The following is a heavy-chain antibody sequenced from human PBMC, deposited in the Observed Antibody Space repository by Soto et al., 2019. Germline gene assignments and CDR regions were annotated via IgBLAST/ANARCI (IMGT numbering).Heavy chain of an antibody. Sequence: EVQLVESGGTLVQPGGSLRLSCAASGFTVSTNFMTWVRQAPGKGLEWVSVIYSGGSTFYADSVKGRFTITRDNSTNTLYFQMNSLRVEDTAVYYCARARMQLWPNYYDDGLDVWGQGTTVTVSS. CDR2: IYSGGST. D-gene: IGHD5-18*01. CDR1: GFTVSTNF. V-gene: IGHV3-66*01. J-gene: IGHJ6*02. CDR3: ARARMQLWPNYYDDGLDV.